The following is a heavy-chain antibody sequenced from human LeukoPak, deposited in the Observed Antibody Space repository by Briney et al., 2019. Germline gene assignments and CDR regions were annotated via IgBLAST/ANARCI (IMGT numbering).Heavy chain of an antibody. V-gene: IGHV3-13*01. CDR2: IGTDGDT. J-gene: IGHJ4*02. CDR1: GFTFSSYD. Sequence: PGGSLRLSCAASGFTFSSYDMHWVRQATGKVLEWVSAIGTDGDTFYPGSVKGRFTISRDNAENSLYLQMNSLRAEDTAVYYCARGRYDFWSGYYTFDYWGQGTLVTVSS. D-gene: IGHD3-3*01. CDR3: ARGRYDFWSGYYTFDY.